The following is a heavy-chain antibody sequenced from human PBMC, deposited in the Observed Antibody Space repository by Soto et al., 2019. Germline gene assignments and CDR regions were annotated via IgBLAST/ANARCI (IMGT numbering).Heavy chain of an antibody. CDR2: IWYGGSNK. V-gene: IGHV3-33*01. J-gene: IGHJ6*02. Sequence: QVQLLESGGGLVQPGRSLRLSCAASGFTFSSYGMHWVRQAPGKGLEWVAVIWYGGSNKYYADSVKGRFTISRDNSKNTLDISMNSLSSEDTSVYDCERVIYPSVNANFYTYDMDVWGQGTTVTVSS. CDR1: GFTFSSYG. CDR3: ERVIYPSVNANFYTYDMDV. D-gene: IGHD2-21*01.